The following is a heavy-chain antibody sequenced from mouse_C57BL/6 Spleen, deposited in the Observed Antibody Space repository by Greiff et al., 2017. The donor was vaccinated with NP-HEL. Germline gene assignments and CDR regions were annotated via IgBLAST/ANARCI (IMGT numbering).Heavy chain of an antibody. CDR3: SRTGTKGYWYFEG. CDR1: GFSLTSYG. CDR2: IWSGGST. Sequence: VKLMESGPGLVQPSQSLSITCTVSGFSLTSYGVHWVRQSPGTGLEWLGVIWSGGSTDYNAAFISRLRISKDNSKSQFFFNMNSLQADDTARYFYSRTGTKGYWYFEGWGTGTTVTVSS. D-gene: IGHD4-1*01. V-gene: IGHV2-2*01. J-gene: IGHJ1*03.